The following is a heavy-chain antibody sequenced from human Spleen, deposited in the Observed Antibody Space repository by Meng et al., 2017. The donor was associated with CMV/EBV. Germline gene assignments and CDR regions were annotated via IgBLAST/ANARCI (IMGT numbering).Heavy chain of an antibody. CDR1: FTFSGSS. V-gene: IGHV3-73*01. J-gene: IGHJ4*02. D-gene: IGHD6-13*01. CDR2: IRSKTNNYAT. CDR3: TRLLIAADGYGVDY. Sequence: FTFSGSSMHWVRHASGKGLEWIGRIRSKTNNYATSYAASVKGRFTISRDDSKNTAYLQMNSLKTEDTAVYYCTRLLIAADGYGVDYWGQGTLVTVSS.